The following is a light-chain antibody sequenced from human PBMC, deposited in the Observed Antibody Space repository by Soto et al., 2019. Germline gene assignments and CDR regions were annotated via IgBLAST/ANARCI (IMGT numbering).Light chain of an antibody. CDR2: DVS. J-gene: IGLJ2*01. Sequence: QSVLTQPASVSGSPEQSITISCSGTSSDVGSDNRVSWYQQHPGKAPKFIIYDVSNRPSGVSDRFSGSKSGNTASLTISGLQAEDEADYYCSSYTPSGTVVFGGGTKLTVL. V-gene: IGLV2-14*01. CDR1: SSDVGSDNR. CDR3: SSYTPSGTVV.